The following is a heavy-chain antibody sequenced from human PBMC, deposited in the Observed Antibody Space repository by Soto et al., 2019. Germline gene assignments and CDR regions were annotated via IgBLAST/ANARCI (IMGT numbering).Heavy chain of an antibody. CDR1: GYSFHNSG. Sequence: ASVKVSCKTSGYSFHNSGSSWVRQAPGQRLEWMGWINAGNGNTKYSQKFQGRVTITRDTSASTAYMELSSLRSEDTAVYYCAREKGSSGFDPWGQGTLVTVSS. CDR2: INAGNGNT. CDR3: AREKGSSGFDP. J-gene: IGHJ5*02. D-gene: IGHD6-6*01. V-gene: IGHV1-18*01.